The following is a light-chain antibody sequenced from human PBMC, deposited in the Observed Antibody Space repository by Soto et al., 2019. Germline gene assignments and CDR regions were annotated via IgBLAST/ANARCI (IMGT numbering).Light chain of an antibody. CDR3: SSYTSSSTLWV. V-gene: IGLV2-14*03. Sequence: QSALTQPASVSGSPGQSITISCTGTSSDVGGYNYVSWYQQHPGKAPKLMIYDVSSRPSGVSNRFSGSKSGNTASLTISGLQAEDEADYYCSSYTSSSTLWVFGGGTKVTVL. J-gene: IGLJ2*01. CDR2: DVS. CDR1: SSDVGGYNY.